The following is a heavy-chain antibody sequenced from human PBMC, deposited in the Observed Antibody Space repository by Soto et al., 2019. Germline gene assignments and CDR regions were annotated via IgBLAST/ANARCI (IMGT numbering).Heavy chain of an antibody. D-gene: IGHD2-21*01. V-gene: IGHV4-4*07. Sequence: SETLSLTCTVSGGSISGFFWTWVRQPPGMPLEGLGHVAASGSTAYNPSLRSRLSLSLDVSKNRFSLELTSVTAADTATYYCARLSGDHSAFFSYGMDAWGQGTTVTVSS. CDR3: ARLSGDHSAFFSYGMDA. CDR1: GGSISGFF. J-gene: IGHJ6*02. CDR2: VAASGST.